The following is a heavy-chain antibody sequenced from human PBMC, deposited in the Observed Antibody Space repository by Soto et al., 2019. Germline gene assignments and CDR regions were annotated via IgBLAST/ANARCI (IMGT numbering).Heavy chain of an antibody. CDR1: GFTFSSYG. J-gene: IGHJ4*02. CDR3: AKDRSAWGYCSGGSCYSGYFYY. D-gene: IGHD2-15*01. CDR2: ISYDGSNK. Sequence: PGGSLRLSCAASGFTFSSYGMHWVRQAPGKGLEWVAVISYDGSNKYYADSVKGRFTISRDNSKNTLYLQMNSLRAEDTAVYYCAKDRSAWGYCSGGSCYSGYFYYWGQGTLVTVSS. V-gene: IGHV3-30*18.